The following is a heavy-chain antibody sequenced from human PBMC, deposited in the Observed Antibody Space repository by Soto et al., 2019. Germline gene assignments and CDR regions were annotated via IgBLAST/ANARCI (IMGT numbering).Heavy chain of an antibody. V-gene: IGHV3-30*18. CDR3: AKDQLYYGSGSYYLDGYFDY. CDR1: GFTFSSYG. Sequence: GGSLRLSCAASGFTFSSYGMHWVRQAPGKGLEWVAVISYDGSNKYYADSVKGRFTISRDNSKNTLYLQMNSLRAEVTAVYYCAKDQLYYGSGSYYLDGYFDYWGQGTLVTVSS. CDR2: ISYDGSNK. J-gene: IGHJ4*02. D-gene: IGHD3-10*01.